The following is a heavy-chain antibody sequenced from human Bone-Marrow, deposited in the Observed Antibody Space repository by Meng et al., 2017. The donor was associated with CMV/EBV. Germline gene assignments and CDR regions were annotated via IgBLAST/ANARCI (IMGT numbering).Heavy chain of an antibody. CDR1: GFPNPFITNY. Sequence: ASVKVSCKASGFPNPFITNYIQWVRQAPGEGLEWMGLIDPSGGTTSYAQKFRGRLTLTGDTSTNTAYMELRSLRSDDTAVYYCARDMKYYDFWSGYYLGYYYYGMDVWGQGTTVTVSS. J-gene: IGHJ6*02. CDR2: IDPSGGTT. CDR3: ARDMKYYDFWSGYYLGYYYYGMDV. V-gene: IGHV1-46*01. D-gene: IGHD3-3*01.